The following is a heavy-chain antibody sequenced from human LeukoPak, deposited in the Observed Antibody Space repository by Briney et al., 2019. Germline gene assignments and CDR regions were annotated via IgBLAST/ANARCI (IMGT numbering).Heavy chain of an antibody. D-gene: IGHD3-3*01. J-gene: IGHJ4*02. CDR3: ARGFYDFWSGPGIGY. CDR1: GYTLTELS. Sequence: ASVKVSCKVSGYTLTELSMHWVRQATGQGLEWMGWMNPNSGNTGYAQKFQGRVTITRNTSISTAYMELSSLRSEDTAVYYCARGFYDFWSGPGIGYWGQGTLVTVSS. CDR2: MNPNSGNT. V-gene: IGHV1-8*03.